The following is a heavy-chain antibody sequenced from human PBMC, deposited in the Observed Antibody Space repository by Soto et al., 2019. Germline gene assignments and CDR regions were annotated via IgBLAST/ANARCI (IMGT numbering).Heavy chain of an antibody. CDR3: ARDGLLLWFGESPYYFDY. CDR1: GFTFSSYG. D-gene: IGHD3-10*01. CDR2: ISYDGSNK. J-gene: IGHJ4*02. Sequence: GGSLRLSCAASGFTFSSYGMHWVRQAPGKGLEWVAVISYDGSNKYYADSVKGRFTISRDNSKNTLYLQMSSLRAEDTAVYYCARDGLLLWFGESPYYFDYWGQRTLVTVSS. V-gene: IGHV3-30*03.